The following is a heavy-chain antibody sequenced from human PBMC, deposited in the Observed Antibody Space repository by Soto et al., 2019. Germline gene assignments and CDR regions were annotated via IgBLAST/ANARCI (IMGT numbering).Heavy chain of an antibody. J-gene: IGHJ6*02. D-gene: IGHD2-2*01. CDR3: ARDHWPDIVVVPAATYAMDV. V-gene: IGHV5-10-1*01. CDR2: IDPSDSYT. CDR1: GYSFTSYW. Sequence: PGESLKISCKGSGYSFTSYWISWVRQMPGKGLEWMGRIDPSDSYTNYSPSFQGHVTISADKSISTAYLQWSSLKASDTAMYYCARDHWPDIVVVPAATYAMDVWGQGTTVTVSS.